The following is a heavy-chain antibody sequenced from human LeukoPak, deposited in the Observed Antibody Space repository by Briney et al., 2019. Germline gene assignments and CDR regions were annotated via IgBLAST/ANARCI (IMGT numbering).Heavy chain of an antibody. Sequence: HPGGSPRLSCAASGFTFSSYAMSWVRQAPGKGLEWVSYISGSGGSTYYADSVKGRFTISRDNSKNTLYLQMNSLRAEDTAVYYCAKDRGSRDYFDYWGQGTLVTVSS. V-gene: IGHV3-23*01. CDR3: AKDRGSRDYFDY. J-gene: IGHJ4*02. CDR2: ISGSGGST. D-gene: IGHD1-26*01. CDR1: GFTFSSYA.